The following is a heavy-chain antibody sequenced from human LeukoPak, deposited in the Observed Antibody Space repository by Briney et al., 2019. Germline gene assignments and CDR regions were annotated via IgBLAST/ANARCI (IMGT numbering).Heavy chain of an antibody. D-gene: IGHD6-19*01. CDR1: GGSISSYY. V-gene: IGHV4-59*08. CDR2: IYYSGRT. J-gene: IGHJ4*02. CDR3: ARHVEQWLTPFDY. Sequence: PSETLSPTCTVSGGSISSYYWSWIRQSPGKGLEWIGYIYYSGRTNYNPSLKSRVTISVDTSKNQFSLKLSSVTAADTAVYYCARHVEQWLTPFDYWGQGTLVTVSS.